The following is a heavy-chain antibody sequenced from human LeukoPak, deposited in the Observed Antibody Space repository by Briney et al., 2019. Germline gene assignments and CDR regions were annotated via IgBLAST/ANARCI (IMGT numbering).Heavy chain of an antibody. Sequence: PSETLSLTCTVSGGSISSGDYYWSWIRQPPGKGLEWIGYICYSGSTYYNPSLKSRVTISVDTSKNQFSLKLSSVTAADTAVYHCARRPEYWYFDLWGRGTLVTVSS. J-gene: IGHJ2*01. CDR1: GGSISSGDYY. V-gene: IGHV4-30-4*08. D-gene: IGHD1-14*01. CDR2: ICYSGST. CDR3: ARRPEYWYFDL.